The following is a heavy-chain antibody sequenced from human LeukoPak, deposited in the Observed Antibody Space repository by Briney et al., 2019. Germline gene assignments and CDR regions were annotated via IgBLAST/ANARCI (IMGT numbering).Heavy chain of an antibody. D-gene: IGHD3-22*01. J-gene: IGHJ3*02. CDR2: ISGSGGST. Sequence: GGSLRLSCAASGFTFSSYAMSWVRQAPGKGLEWVSAISGSGGSTYYADSVKGWFTISRDNSKNTLYLQMNSLRAEDTAVYYCAKITWPTYYYDSSGYSSDAFDIWGQGTMVTVSS. V-gene: IGHV3-23*01. CDR1: GFTFSSYA. CDR3: AKITWPTYYYDSSGYSSDAFDI.